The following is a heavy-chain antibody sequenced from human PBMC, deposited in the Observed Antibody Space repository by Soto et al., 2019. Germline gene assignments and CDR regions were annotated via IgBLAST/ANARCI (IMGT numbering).Heavy chain of an antibody. D-gene: IGHD3-22*01. Sequence: GGSLRLSCAASGFTFSSYWMHWVRQAPGKGLVWVSRINSDGSSTSYADSVKGRFTISRDNAKNTLYLQMNSLRAEDTAVYYCARVRYYYESSGYYYDFDYWGQGTLVTVSS. CDR3: ARVRYYYESSGYYYDFDY. V-gene: IGHV3-74*01. CDR2: INSDGSST. J-gene: IGHJ4*02. CDR1: GFTFSSYW.